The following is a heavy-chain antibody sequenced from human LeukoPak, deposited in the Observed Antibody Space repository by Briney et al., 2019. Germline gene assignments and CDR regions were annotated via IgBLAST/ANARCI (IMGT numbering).Heavy chain of an antibody. Sequence: GGSLRLSCAASGFTLSSYYMNWVRQAPGKGLEWVSSISSTSTYVHYADSVRGRFAISRDNAKNLLYLQMNSLRVEDTAVYYCARPRGCGSATCNNFDYWGQGTLVTVSS. J-gene: IGHJ4*02. CDR1: GFTLSSYY. V-gene: IGHV3-21*01. CDR3: ARPRGCGSATCNNFDY. CDR2: ISSTSTYV. D-gene: IGHD2-15*01.